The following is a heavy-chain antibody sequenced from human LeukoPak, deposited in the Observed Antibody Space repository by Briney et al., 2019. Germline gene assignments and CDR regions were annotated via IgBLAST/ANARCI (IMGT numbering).Heavy chain of an antibody. V-gene: IGHV4-39*01. CDR2: IYHSGST. Sequence: SETLSLTCTVSGGSISSTGHYWGWIRQSPGKGLEWIRTIYHSGSTYYNPSLKSRVTISVDTSKNQFSLKLSSVTAADMAVYYCTRHQWWLAPRNFDYWGQGTLVTVSS. CDR1: GGSISSTGHY. CDR3: TRHQWWLAPRNFDY. D-gene: IGHD2-8*01. J-gene: IGHJ4*02.